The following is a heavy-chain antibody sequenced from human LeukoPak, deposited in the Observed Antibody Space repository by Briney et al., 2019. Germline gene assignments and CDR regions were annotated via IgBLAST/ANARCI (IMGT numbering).Heavy chain of an antibody. CDR1: GFTFTSFG. Sequence: ASVKVSCKASGFTFTSFGFSWVRQAPGQGLEWMGWINPNSGGTNYAQKFQGRVTMTRDTSISTAYMELSRLRSDDTAVYYCASPRDGYNEDYFDYWGQGTLVTVSS. D-gene: IGHD5-24*01. J-gene: IGHJ4*02. CDR2: INPNSGGT. V-gene: IGHV1-2*02. CDR3: ASPRDGYNEDYFDY.